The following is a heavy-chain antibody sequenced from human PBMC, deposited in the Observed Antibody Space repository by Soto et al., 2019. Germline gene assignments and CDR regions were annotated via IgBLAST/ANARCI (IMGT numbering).Heavy chain of an antibody. Sequence: GASVKVSCKASGYTFTGYYMHWVRQAPGQGLEWMGWINPSGGSTTYAQKFHGRVTMTRDTSTSTVYMELSSLRSEDTALYYCARRDSTPSTRDFDYWGQGTLVTVSS. V-gene: IGHV1-46*03. D-gene: IGHD2-21*01. J-gene: IGHJ4*02. CDR3: ARRDSTPSTRDFDY. CDR1: GYTFTGYY. CDR2: INPSGGST.